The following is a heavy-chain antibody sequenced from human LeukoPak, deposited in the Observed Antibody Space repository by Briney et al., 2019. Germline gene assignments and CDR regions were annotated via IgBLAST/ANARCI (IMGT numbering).Heavy chain of an antibody. CDR1: GYTFTSYG. D-gene: IGHD2-2*01. CDR2: ISAYNGNT. J-gene: IGHJ5*02. V-gene: IGHV1-18*01. CDR3: ARDDIVVVPAARSWFDP. Sequence: ASVKVSCKASGYTFTSYGISWLRQAPGQGLEWMGWISAYNGNTNYAQKLQGRVTTTTDTSTSTAYMELRSLRSDDTALYYCARDDIVVVPAARSWFDPWGQGTLVTVSS.